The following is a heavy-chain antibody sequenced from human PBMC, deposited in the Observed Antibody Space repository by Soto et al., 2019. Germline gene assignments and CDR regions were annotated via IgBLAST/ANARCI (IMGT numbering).Heavy chain of an antibody. Sequence: SETLSLTCTVSGGSISSYYWSWIRQPPGKGLEWIGYIYYSGSTNYNPSLKSRVTISVDTSKNQFSLKLSSVTAADTAVYYCAREVARCSSTSCYFNYGMDVWGQGTTVTVSS. V-gene: IGHV4-59*01. CDR2: IYYSGST. D-gene: IGHD2-2*01. CDR3: AREVARCSSTSCYFNYGMDV. J-gene: IGHJ6*02. CDR1: GGSISSYY.